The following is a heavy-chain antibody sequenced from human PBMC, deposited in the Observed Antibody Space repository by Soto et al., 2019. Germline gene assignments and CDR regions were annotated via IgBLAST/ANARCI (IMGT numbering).Heavy chain of an antibody. Sequence: GESLKISCKGSGDAFTNYWIAWVRQMPGKGLEWMGIIYPGDSNTRYSPSFQGQVTISADKSISTAYLQWSSLKASDTAMYYCARSYGGYFSSFDYWAEGTLVTVSS. D-gene: IGHD3-22*01. CDR3: ARSYGGYFSSFDY. CDR1: GDAFTNYW. J-gene: IGHJ4*02. V-gene: IGHV5-51*01. CDR2: IYPGDSNT.